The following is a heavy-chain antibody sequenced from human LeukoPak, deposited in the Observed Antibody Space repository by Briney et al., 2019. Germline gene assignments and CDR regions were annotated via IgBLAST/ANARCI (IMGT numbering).Heavy chain of an antibody. D-gene: IGHD3-22*01. Sequence: SETLSLTCTISGGSISSYYWSWIRQPAGKGLEWIGRTYTSGSTNYNPSLKSRVTMSVDTSKNQFSLKLSSVTAADTAVYYCARDLYIYDSSYYYEKPLYNWFDPWGQGTLVTVSS. CDR2: TYTSGST. CDR1: GGSISSYY. CDR3: ARDLYIYDSSYYYEKPLYNWFDP. J-gene: IGHJ5*02. V-gene: IGHV4-4*07.